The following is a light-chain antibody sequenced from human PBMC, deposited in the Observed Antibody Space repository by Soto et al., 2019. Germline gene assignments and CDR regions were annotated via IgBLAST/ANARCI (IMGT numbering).Light chain of an antibody. V-gene: IGKV1-39*01. CDR2: AAS. CDR1: QSISSY. CDR3: QQSYSTPPT. Sequence: DIQMTQAPSSLSASVGDRVTITCRASQSISSYLNWDQQKPGKAPKLLIYAASSLQSGVPSRFSGSGSGTDFTLTISSLQPEDFATYYCQQSYSTPPTFGAGTKVDIK. J-gene: IGKJ3*01.